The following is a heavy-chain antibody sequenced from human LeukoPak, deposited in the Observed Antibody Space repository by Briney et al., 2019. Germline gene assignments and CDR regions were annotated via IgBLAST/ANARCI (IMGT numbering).Heavy chain of an antibody. V-gene: IGHV1-46*01. J-gene: IGHJ4*02. CDR3: ARDQEGFDY. CDR2: IYPRDGST. Sequence: ASVKVSFKASGYTFTNFAMHWVRQAPGQGLEWMGMIYPRDGSTSYAQKFQGRVTVTRDTSTSTVHMELSGLRSEDTAVYYCARDQEGFDYWGQGTLVTVSS. CDR1: GYTFTNFA.